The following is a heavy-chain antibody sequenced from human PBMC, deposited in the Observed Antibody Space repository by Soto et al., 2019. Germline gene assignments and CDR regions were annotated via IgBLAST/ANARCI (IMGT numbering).Heavy chain of an antibody. CDR1: GFTFSSYW. V-gene: IGHV3-74*01. J-gene: IGHJ4*02. Sequence: EVQLVESGGGLVQPGGSLRLSGAASGFTFSSYWMHWVRQAPGKGLEWVSRINDDGRRTSYADSVKGRFTISRDNAKNTLYLQMNSLRDDDTDIYYCARRHRPSYTSDYWGQGTLVTVSS. CDR2: INDDGRRT. CDR3: ARRHRPSYTSDY. D-gene: IGHD4-4*01.